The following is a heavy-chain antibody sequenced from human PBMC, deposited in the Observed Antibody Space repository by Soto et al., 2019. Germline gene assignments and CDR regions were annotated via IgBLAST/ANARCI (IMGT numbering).Heavy chain of an antibody. V-gene: IGHV3-48*03. CDR2: ISSSGSTI. J-gene: IGHJ5*02. CDR1: GFTFSSYE. Sequence: EVQLVESGGGLVQPGGSLRLSCAASGFTFSSYEMNWVRQAPGKGLEWVSYISSSGSTIYYADSVKGRFTISRDNAKNSLYLQMNSLRAEYTAVYYCAWGGYSAYNWFDPWGQGTLVTVSS. CDR3: AWGGYSAYNWFDP. D-gene: IGHD1-26*01.